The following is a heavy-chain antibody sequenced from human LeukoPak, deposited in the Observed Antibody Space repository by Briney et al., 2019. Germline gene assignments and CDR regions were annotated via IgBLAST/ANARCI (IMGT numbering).Heavy chain of an antibody. D-gene: IGHD3-22*01. Sequence: GGSLRLSCAASGFTVSSNYMSWVRQAPGKGLEWVSVIYSGGSTYYADSVKGRFTISRDNSKNTLYLQMNSLRAEDTAVYYCARARYYDSSGYPRGYYFDYWGQGTVLTVSS. CDR3: ARARYYDSSGYPRGYYFDY. J-gene: IGHJ4*02. V-gene: IGHV3-66*01. CDR2: IYSGGST. CDR1: GFTVSSNY.